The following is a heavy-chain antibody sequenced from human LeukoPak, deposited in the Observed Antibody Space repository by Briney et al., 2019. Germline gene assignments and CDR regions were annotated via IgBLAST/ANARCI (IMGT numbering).Heavy chain of an antibody. CDR3: AKKQSIAAAGDFDY. J-gene: IGHJ4*02. V-gene: IGHV3-23*01. CDR1: GFTFDDYA. D-gene: IGHD6-13*01. CDR2: ISGSGGST. Sequence: GGSLRLSCAASGFTFDDYAMSWVRQAPGKGLEWVSAISGSGGSTYYADSVKGRFTISRDNSKNTLYLQMNSLRAEDTAVYYCAKKQSIAAAGDFDYWGQGTLVTVSS.